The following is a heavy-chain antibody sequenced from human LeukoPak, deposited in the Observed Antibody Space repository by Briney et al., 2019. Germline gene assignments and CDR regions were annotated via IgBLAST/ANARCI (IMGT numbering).Heavy chain of an antibody. CDR1: GFTFSSYA. CDR3: AKDYYYYDSSGYYSGY. Sequence: GRSLRLSCAASGFTFSSYAMHWVRQAPGKGLEWVAVISYDGSNKYYADSVKGRFTISRDNSKNTLYLQMNSLRAEDTAVYYCAKDYYYYDSSGYYSGYWGQGTLVTVSS. CDR2: ISYDGSNK. J-gene: IGHJ4*02. D-gene: IGHD3-22*01. V-gene: IGHV3-30*04.